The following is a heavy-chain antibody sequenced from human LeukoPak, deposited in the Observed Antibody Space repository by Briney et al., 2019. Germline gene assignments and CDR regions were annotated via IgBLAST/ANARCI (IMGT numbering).Heavy chain of an antibody. CDR2: IKSDGSST. V-gene: IGHV3-74*01. J-gene: IGHJ4*02. CDR3: ARDGYISDFGGY. CDR1: GVTFSRYW. Sequence: GGSLRLSCASSGVTFSRYWMHWVRQAPGKGLVWVSRIKSDGSSTNYADSVKGRFTISRDNAKNTLYLQMNSLRAEYTAVYYCARDGYISDFGGYWGQGTLVTVSS. D-gene: IGHD3-16*01.